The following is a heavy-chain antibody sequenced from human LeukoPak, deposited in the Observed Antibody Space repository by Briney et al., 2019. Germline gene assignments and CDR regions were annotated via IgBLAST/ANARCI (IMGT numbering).Heavy chain of an antibody. CDR1: GYTFTSYG. CDR2: ISAYNGNT. Sequence: GASVTVSCKASGYTFTSYGISWVRQAPGQGLEWMGWISAYNGNTNYAQKLQGRVTMTTDTSTSTAYMELRSLRSDDTAVYYCARMKRSGYYFGAFDIWGQGTMVTVSS. V-gene: IGHV1-18*01. D-gene: IGHD3-22*01. CDR3: ARMKRSGYYFGAFDI. J-gene: IGHJ3*02.